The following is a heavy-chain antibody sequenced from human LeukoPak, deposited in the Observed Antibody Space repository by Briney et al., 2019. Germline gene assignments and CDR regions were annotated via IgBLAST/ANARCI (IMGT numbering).Heavy chain of an antibody. J-gene: IGHJ4*02. CDR1: GFTFSSYG. V-gene: IGHV3-30*18. D-gene: IGHD3-10*01. CDR3: AKDLVVRGEPFDY. Sequence: GRSLRLSCAASGFTFSSYGMHWVRQAPGKGLEWVAIISYDGSNKYYADSVKGRFTISRDNSKNTLYLQMNSLRAEDTAVYYCAKDLVVRGEPFDYWGQGTLVTVSS. CDR2: ISYDGSNK.